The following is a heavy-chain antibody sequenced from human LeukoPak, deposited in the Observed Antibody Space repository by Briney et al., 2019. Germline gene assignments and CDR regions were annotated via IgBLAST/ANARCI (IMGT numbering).Heavy chain of an antibody. D-gene: IGHD6-13*01. J-gene: IGHJ5*02. CDR3: ARDGSIEAVLDWFDP. V-gene: IGHV3-21*01. CDR1: GFTFSSYS. Sequence: GGSQRLSCAASGFTFSSYSMHWVRQAPGKGLEWVSSISSSSSYIYYADSVKGRFTISRDNAKNSLYLQMNSLRAEDTAVYYCARDGSIEAVLDWFDPWGQGTLFTVSS. CDR2: ISSSSSYI.